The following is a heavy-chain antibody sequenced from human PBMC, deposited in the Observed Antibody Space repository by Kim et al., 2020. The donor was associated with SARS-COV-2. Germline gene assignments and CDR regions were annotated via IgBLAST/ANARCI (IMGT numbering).Heavy chain of an antibody. CDR1: GYTFTSYG. Sequence: ASVKVSCKASGYTFTSYGISWVRQAPGQGLEWMGWISAYNGNTNYAQKLQGRVTMTTDTSTSTAYMELRSLRSDDTAVYYCARDFSSGYYYDYYYGMDVWGQGTTVTVSS. V-gene: IGHV1-18*01. CDR3: ARDFSSGYYYDYYYGMDV. J-gene: IGHJ6*02. CDR2: ISAYNGNT. D-gene: IGHD3-22*01.